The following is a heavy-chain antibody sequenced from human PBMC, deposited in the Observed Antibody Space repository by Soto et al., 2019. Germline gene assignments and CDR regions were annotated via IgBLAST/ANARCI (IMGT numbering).Heavy chain of an antibody. J-gene: IGHJ4*02. V-gene: IGHV3-66*01. CDR1: GFSVTNNY. CDR3: ARGRGSTGYLGREHYFDY. Sequence: EVQVVESGGGLVQPGGSLRLSCAASGFSVTNNYMNWVLQAPGKGLEWVSIIDIGGNTYYADSVKDRFTISRDNSRNTLYLQMDSLRAEYTAVYYCARGRGSTGYLGREHYFDYWGQGTLVTVSP. CDR2: IDIGGNT. D-gene: IGHD2-2*01.